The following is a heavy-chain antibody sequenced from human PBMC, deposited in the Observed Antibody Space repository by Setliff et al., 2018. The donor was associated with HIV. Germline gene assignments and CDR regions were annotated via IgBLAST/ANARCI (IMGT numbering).Heavy chain of an antibody. CDR1: GGSISTSRYY. J-gene: IGHJ6*03. CDR2: INYRGNT. CDR3: ASLDGSESPYIYYYYMDV. V-gene: IGHV4-39*01. Sequence: NPSETLSLTCTVSGGSISTSRYYWGWIRQPPGKGLEWIGSINYRGNTYYNPSLKSRAAISVATSKNQISLKLSSVTAADTAVYYCASLDGSESPYIYYYYMDVWGEGTAVTVSS. D-gene: IGHD3-10*01.